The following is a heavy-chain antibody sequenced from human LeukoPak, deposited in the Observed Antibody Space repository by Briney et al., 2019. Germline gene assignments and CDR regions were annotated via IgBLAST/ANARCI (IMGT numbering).Heavy chain of an antibody. D-gene: IGHD6-6*01. CDR2: INHSGST. J-gene: IGHJ4*02. CDR1: GGVLSSSSHD. Sequence: SETLSLTCTVSGGVLSSSSHDWGWIRQPPGKGREWIGEINHSGSTNYNPSLKSRVTISVDTSKNQFSLKLSSVTAADTAVYYCARRGTSRGSSSSVEFDYWGQGTLVTVSS. V-gene: IGHV4-39*07. CDR3: ARRGTSRGSSSSVEFDY.